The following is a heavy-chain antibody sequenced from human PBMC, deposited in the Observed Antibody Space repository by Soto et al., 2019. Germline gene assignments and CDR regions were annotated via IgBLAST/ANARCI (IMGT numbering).Heavy chain of an antibody. V-gene: IGHV4-59*01. J-gene: IGHJ6*02. CDR3: ARDLRFQGHDYADYLGYGMDV. CDR2: IYYRGST. Sequence: SETLSLTCTVSGGSISPSYWSWIRQFPGKGLEWLGYIYYRGSTDYNPSLKSRVTISVDTSKNQFSLNLSSVTAADTAVYYCARDLRFQGHDYADYLGYGMDVWGQGTTVTVSS. CDR1: GGSISPSY. D-gene: IGHD4-17*01.